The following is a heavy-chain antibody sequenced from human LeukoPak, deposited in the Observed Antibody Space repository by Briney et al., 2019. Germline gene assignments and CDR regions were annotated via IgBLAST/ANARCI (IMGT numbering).Heavy chain of an antibody. Sequence: GRSLRLSCAASGFTFDDYAMHWVRQAPGKGLEWVSGISWNSGSIGYADSVKGRFTISRDNAKNSLYLQMNSLRAEDTALYYCAGRYYWGQGTLVTVSS. CDR2: ISWNSGSI. J-gene: IGHJ4*02. CDR3: AGRYY. CDR1: GFTFDDYA. V-gene: IGHV3-9*01.